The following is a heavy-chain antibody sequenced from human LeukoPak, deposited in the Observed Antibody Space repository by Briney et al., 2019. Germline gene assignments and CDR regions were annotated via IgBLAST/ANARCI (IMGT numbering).Heavy chain of an antibody. Sequence: SETLSLTCTDYGGSINSYYWTWIRQPAGKGLEWIGRIHTSGNTDYNPSLQSRITMSVDTSKNQFSLKLSSVTAADTAVYYCAREGSMTARPFVSIDYWGQGTLVTVSS. V-gene: IGHV4-4*07. CDR3: AREGSMTARPFVSIDY. J-gene: IGHJ4*02. D-gene: IGHD6-6*01. CDR1: GGSINSYY. CDR2: IHTSGNT.